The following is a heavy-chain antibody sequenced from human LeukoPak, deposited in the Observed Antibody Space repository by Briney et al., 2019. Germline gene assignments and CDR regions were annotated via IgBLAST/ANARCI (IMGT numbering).Heavy chain of an antibody. D-gene: IGHD6-19*01. J-gene: IGHJ5*02. V-gene: IGHV4-39*01. CDR2: IHYSGST. CDR1: GGSISSSSYY. Sequence: SETLSLTCTVSGGSISSSSYYWGWIRQPPGKGLEWIGTIHYSGSTYYNPSLKSRVTISGDTSKNQFSLKLSSVTAADTAVYYCARLPYSSGWYYYFDPWGQGTLVTVSS. CDR3: ARLPYSSGWYYYFDP.